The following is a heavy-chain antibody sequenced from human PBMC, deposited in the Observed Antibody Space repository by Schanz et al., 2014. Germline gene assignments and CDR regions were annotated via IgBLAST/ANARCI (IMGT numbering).Heavy chain of an antibody. J-gene: IGHJ4*02. CDR1: GFTFSDYY. Sequence: ESGGGLVKPGGSLRLSCAASGFTFSDYYMRWVRQAPGKGLEWVSYISSVGISKYYADPVKGRFTISRDSAKNSLYLQMSSLRAEDTAVYYCARDRVQYSSGWYSDSWGQGTLVTVSS. D-gene: IGHD6-19*01. CDR3: ARDRVQYSSGWYSDS. CDR2: ISSVGISK. V-gene: IGHV3-11*04.